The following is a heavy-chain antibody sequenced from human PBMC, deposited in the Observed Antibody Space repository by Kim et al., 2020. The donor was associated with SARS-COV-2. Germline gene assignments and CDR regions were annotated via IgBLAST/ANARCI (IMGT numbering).Heavy chain of an antibody. V-gene: IGHV1-2*06. Sequence: ASVKVSCKASGYTFTGYYMHWVRQAPGQGLEWMGRINPNSGGTNYAQKFQGRVTMTRDTSISTAYMELSRLRSDDTAVYYCARDRGYCSGGSCYWCDPWGQGTLVTVSS. CDR1: GYTFTGYY. D-gene: IGHD2-15*01. CDR2: INPNSGGT. CDR3: ARDRGYCSGGSCYWCDP. J-gene: IGHJ5*02.